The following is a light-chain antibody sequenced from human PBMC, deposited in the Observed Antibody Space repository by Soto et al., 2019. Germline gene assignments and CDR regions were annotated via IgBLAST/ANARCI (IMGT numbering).Light chain of an antibody. J-gene: IGLJ3*02. Sequence: VLTQSPSASASLGASVKLTCTLSSGHSSYAIAWHQQQPEKGPRYLMKLNSDGSHSKGDGIPDRFSGSSSGAERYLTISSLQSEDEADYSCQTWGTGIHVFGGGTKLTVL. CDR1: SGHSSYA. CDR2: LNSDGSH. V-gene: IGLV4-69*01. CDR3: QTWGTGIHV.